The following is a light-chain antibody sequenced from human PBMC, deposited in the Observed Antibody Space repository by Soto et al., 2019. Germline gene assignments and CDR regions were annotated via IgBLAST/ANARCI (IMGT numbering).Light chain of an antibody. CDR1: QSVSRNY. Sequence: EIVLTQSPGTLSLSPGERATLSCRASQSVSRNYLAWYQQKPGQAPRLLIYGASSRATGKTDRFSGSGSGTEFSLTLSRLEPEDFAVYYCQYGTSPTWTFGQGTKVEVK. V-gene: IGKV3-20*01. CDR2: GAS. J-gene: IGKJ1*01. CDR3: QYGTSPTWT.